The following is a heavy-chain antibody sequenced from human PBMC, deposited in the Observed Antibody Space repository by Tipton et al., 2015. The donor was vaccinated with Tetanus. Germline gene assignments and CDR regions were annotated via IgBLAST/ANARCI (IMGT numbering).Heavy chain of an antibody. J-gene: IGHJ4*02. V-gene: IGHV4-31*03. Sequence: LVKPTQTLSLTCTVSGGSISSGGYYWSWIRQHPGKGLEWIGDIYSSRSTYYNPSLKSRVTISVDTSKNQFSLKLNSVTAADTAVYYCARDQARGARGWNYFDYWGQGTLVTVSS. CDR3: ARDQARGARGWNYFDY. CDR1: GGSISSGGYY. D-gene: IGHD1-26*01. CDR2: IYSSRST.